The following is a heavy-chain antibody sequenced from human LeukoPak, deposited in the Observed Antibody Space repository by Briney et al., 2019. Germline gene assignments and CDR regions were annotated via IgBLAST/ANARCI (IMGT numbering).Heavy chain of an antibody. CDR1: GGSFSGYY. CDR3: ARVGLNRGAQWLVSDY. Sequence: SETLSLTCAVYGGSFSGYYWSWIRQPPGKGLEWIGEINHSGSTNYNPSLKSRVTISVDTSKNQFSLKLSSVTAADTAAYYCARVGLNRGAQWLVSDYWGQGTLVTVSS. CDR2: INHSGST. V-gene: IGHV4-34*01. D-gene: IGHD6-19*01. J-gene: IGHJ4*02.